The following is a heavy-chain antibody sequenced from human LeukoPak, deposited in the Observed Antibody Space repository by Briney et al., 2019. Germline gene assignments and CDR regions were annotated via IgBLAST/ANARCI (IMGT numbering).Heavy chain of an antibody. V-gene: IGHV3-74*01. Sequence: GSLRLSCAASGLTFSSYWMHWVRQAPGKGLVWVSRINPDGSNTRYADSVKGRFTISRDNAKNTLYLEMNSLRAEDTAVYYCASIGRDYWGQGTLVTVSS. CDR1: GLTFSSYW. J-gene: IGHJ4*02. D-gene: IGHD1-26*01. CDR3: ASIGRDY. CDR2: INPDGSNT.